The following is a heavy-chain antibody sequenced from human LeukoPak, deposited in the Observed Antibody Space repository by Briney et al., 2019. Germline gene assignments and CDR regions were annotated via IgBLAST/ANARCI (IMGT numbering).Heavy chain of an antibody. J-gene: IGHJ4*02. V-gene: IGHV4-30-4*01. CDR3: ARATVTPIYYFDY. CDR2: IYYSGST. Sequence: SETLSLTCTVSGGSISSGDYYWSRIRQPPGKGLEWIGYIYYSGSTYYNPSLKSRVTISVDTSKNQFSLKLSSVTAADTAVYYCARATVTPIYYFDYWGQGTLVTVSS. D-gene: IGHD4-17*01. CDR1: GGSISSGDYY.